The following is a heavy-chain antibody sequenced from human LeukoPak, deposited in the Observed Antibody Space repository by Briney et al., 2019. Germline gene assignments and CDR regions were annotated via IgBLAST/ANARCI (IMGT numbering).Heavy chain of an antibody. CDR1: GCTFTIYD. CDR2: MNPNSGNT. V-gene: IGHV1-8*01. CDR3: ARGAPGSYCSGGSCPYFDY. D-gene: IGHD2-15*01. Sequence: ASVKVSCKASGCTFTIYDINWVRQATGQGLEGMGWMNPNSGNTGYAQKFQGRVTMTRNTSISTAYMELSGLRSEDTAVYYCARGAPGSYCSGGSCPYFDYWGQGTLVTVSS. J-gene: IGHJ4*02.